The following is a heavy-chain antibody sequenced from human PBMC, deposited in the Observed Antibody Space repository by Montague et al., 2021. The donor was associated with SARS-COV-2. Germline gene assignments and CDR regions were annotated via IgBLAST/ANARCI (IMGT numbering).Heavy chain of an antibody. CDR3: ARGKGRSPDAFDI. J-gene: IGHJ3*02. CDR2: IYYSGNP. V-gene: IGHV4-61*01. D-gene: IGHD2-15*01. CDR1: GGSVSSGSYY. Sequence: SETLSLTCTVSGGSVSSGSYYWSWIRQPPGKGLEWIGYIYYSGNPNYNPSLTSRLSMSVDTSKNQFSLELSSVTAADTAVFFCARGKGRSPDAFDIWGQGITVTVSS.